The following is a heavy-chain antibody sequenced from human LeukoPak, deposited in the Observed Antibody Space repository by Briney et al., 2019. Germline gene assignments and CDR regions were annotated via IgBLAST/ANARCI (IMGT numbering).Heavy chain of an antibody. Sequence: GESLKISCKASGSRFTTYWIGWVRQMPGKGLEWMGIIYPGDSDTRYSPSFQGQVTISADKSISTAYLQWSSLKASDTAIYYCARQYDYYYYMDVWGKGTTVTVSS. CDR2: IYPGDSDT. CDR1: GSRFTTYW. CDR3: ARQYDYYYYMDV. V-gene: IGHV5-51*01. J-gene: IGHJ6*03.